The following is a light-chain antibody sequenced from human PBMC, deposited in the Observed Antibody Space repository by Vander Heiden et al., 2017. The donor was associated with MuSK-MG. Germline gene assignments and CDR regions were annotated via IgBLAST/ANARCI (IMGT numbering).Light chain of an antibody. V-gene: IGLV1-40*01. CDR3: QSEDNCRSGLL. J-gene: IGLJ2*01. CDR1: SGNIGAGYD. Sequence: QSVLTQPPSLSGAPGPRITISCTGRSGNIGAGYDVNWYKRRPGTAPKLLIYGNINRPSGAPDRFSGSKSGTSASLAITGFRAEEEADYYCQSEDNCRSGLLFGGGTKVTVL. CDR2: GNI.